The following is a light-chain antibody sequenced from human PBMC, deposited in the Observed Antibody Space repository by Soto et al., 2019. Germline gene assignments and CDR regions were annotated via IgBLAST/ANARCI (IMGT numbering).Light chain of an antibody. CDR2: AAS. Sequence: DIQMTQSPSSLSASVGDRVTISCRASQTINTYVNWYLQKPGKAPKLLIYAASSLHSGVPSRFSGSGSGTYFTLTISSLQPEDFATYDCQQSFSTPRTCGQGTKVEIK. CDR3: QQSFSTPRT. V-gene: IGKV1-39*01. J-gene: IGKJ1*01. CDR1: QTINTY.